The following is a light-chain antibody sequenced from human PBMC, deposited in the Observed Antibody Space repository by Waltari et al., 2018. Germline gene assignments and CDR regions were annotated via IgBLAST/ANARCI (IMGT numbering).Light chain of an antibody. V-gene: IGKV3-20*01. J-gene: IGKJ1*01. CDR1: QSISRNY. Sequence: ELVLTQPPGTLSLSPGARATLSCRASQSISRNYLAWYQQKTGQPPRLLIYGPAGRATGIPDRFSGSGSGTDFTLTISGLEPEDFAVYYCQQYDSSPKTFGQGTKVEIK. CDR3: QQYDSSPKT. CDR2: GPA.